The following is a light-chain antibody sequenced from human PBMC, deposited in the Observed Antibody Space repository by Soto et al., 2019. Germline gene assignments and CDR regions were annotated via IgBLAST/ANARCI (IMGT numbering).Light chain of an antibody. CDR2: GAS. Sequence: EIVLTQSPGTLSLSPGERATLSCRASQSFNSIYLAWYQQKPGQAPRLLIYGASSRATGIPDRFSGSGSGTDFTLTICRLEPEDFAVYYCLQYDSWTFGQGTKVEIK. J-gene: IGKJ1*01. CDR3: LQYDSWT. V-gene: IGKV3-20*01. CDR1: QSFNSIY.